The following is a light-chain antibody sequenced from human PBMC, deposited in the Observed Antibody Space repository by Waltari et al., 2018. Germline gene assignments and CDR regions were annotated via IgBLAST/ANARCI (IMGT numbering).Light chain of an antibody. CDR2: AAS. J-gene: IGKJ1*01. CDR1: QSVSKY. Sequence: SPGTLSLSPGERATLSCRASQSVSKYLAWYQQRPGQAPRLLIYAASTRATGIPDRFSGSGYGTDFSLIISRLEPEDFAVYYCQNHERLPATFGQGTKVEIK. CDR3: QNHERLPAT. V-gene: IGKV3-20*01.